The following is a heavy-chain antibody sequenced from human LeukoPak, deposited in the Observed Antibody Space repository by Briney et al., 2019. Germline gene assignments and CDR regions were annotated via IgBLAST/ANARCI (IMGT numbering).Heavy chain of an antibody. CDR2: ISYDGSNK. D-gene: IGHD3-10*01. Sequence: GESLKISCAASGFTFSSYGMHWVRQAPGKGLEWVAVISYDGSNKYYADSVKGRFTISRDNSKNTLYLQMNSLRAEDTAVYYCAKDLAPYGRNWFDPWGQGTLVTVSS. V-gene: IGHV3-30*18. CDR3: AKDLAPYGRNWFDP. J-gene: IGHJ5*02. CDR1: GFTFSSYG.